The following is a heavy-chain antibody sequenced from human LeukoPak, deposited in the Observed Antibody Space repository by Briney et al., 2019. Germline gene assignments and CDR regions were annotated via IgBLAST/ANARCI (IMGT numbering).Heavy chain of an antibody. CDR2: ISYDGSNK. CDR1: GFTFSSYA. J-gene: IGHJ4*02. D-gene: IGHD3-3*01. CDR3: ARSGGGFWSGYIY. Sequence: GRSLRLSCAASGFTFSSYAMHWVRQAPGKGLEWVAVISYDGSNKYYADSVKGRFTISRDNSKNTLYLQMNSLRAEGTAVYYCARSGGGFWSGYIYWGQGTLVTVSS. V-gene: IGHV3-30-3*01.